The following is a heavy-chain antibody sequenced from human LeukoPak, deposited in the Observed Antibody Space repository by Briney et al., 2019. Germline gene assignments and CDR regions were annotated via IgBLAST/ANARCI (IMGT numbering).Heavy chain of an antibody. CDR1: GFTFSSYA. V-gene: IGHV3-23*01. Sequence: GGSLRLSCAASGFTFSSYAMSWVRQAPGKGLEWVSGISGSGGSTYYADSVKGRFTISRDNSKNTLYLQMNSLRAEDTAVYYCAKDRSSWYYPFDSWGQGTLVTVSS. CDR2: ISGSGGST. D-gene: IGHD3-3*01. CDR3: AKDRSSWYYPFDS. J-gene: IGHJ4*02.